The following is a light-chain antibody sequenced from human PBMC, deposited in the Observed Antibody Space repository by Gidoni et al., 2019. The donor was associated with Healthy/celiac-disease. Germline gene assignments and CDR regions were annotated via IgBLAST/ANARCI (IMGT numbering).Light chain of an antibody. V-gene: IGKV2-28*01. CDR2: LGS. Sequence: DIVMTPSPLSLPVTPGEPASICCSSSQSLLHSNGYNYLAWYLQQPGQSPQILLYLGSPRAPGVPDRCFGSGSGTDVILNIISGLAADVVVYYYRQAVQTPAFTFGPGTKVEIK. CDR1: QSLLHSNGYNY. CDR3: RQAVQTPAFT. J-gene: IGKJ4*01.